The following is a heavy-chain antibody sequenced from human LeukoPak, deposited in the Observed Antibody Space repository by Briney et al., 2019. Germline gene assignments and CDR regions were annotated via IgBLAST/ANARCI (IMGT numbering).Heavy chain of an antibody. J-gene: IGHJ6*02. V-gene: IGHV3-30*04. CDR2: ISYDGGNK. CDR3: ARVRARAVLITYYYYSMDV. CDR1: GFSFSSYA. D-gene: IGHD3-10*01. Sequence: GGSLRLSCAASGFSFSSYAIHWVRQAPGKGLQWVALISYDGGNKDYANSVKGRFTISRDNSKNTLYLQMNSLRAEDTAVYYCARVRARAVLITYYYYSMDVWGQGTTVTVSS.